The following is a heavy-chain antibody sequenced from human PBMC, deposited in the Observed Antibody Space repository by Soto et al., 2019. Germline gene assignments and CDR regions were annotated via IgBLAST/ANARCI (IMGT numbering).Heavy chain of an antibody. Sequence: GGSLRLSCAASGFTFSNFWMGWVRQAPGKGLEWMANIKHDGSEKYYVDSLKGRFTISRDNAKNSLSLQIDSLRAEDTAVYYCARPLGWRDAFDIWGQGTMVTVSS. V-gene: IGHV3-7*01. CDR2: IKHDGSEK. CDR3: ARPLGWRDAFDI. CDR1: GFTFSNFW. D-gene: IGHD2-15*01. J-gene: IGHJ3*02.